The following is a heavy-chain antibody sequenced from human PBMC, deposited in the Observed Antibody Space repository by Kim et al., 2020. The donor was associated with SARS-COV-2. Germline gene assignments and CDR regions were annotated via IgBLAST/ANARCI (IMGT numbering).Heavy chain of an antibody. Sequence: VSVKSRITINPDTSKNQFSLQLNSVTPEDTAVYYCARGSSSWYYYYGMDVWGQGTTVTVSS. J-gene: IGHJ6*02. D-gene: IGHD6-13*01. V-gene: IGHV6-1*01. CDR3: ARGSSSWYYYYGMDV.